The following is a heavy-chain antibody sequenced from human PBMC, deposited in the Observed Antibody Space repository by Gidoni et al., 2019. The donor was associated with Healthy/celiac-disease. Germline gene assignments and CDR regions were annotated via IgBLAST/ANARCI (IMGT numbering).Heavy chain of an antibody. J-gene: IGHJ4*02. Sequence: EVQLVESGGGLVKPGGSLRLSCAASGFTFSSYSMNWVRQAPGKGLEWVSSISSSSSYIYYADAVKGRFTISRDNAKNSLYLQMNSLRAEDTAVYYCERDLSFYSSSWYWGQGTLVTVSS. CDR3: ERDLSFYSSSWY. D-gene: IGHD6-13*01. V-gene: IGHV3-21*01. CDR1: GFTFSSYS. CDR2: ISSSSSYI.